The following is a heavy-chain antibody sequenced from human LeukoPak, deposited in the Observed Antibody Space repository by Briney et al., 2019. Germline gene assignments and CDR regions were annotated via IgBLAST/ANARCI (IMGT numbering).Heavy chain of an antibody. J-gene: IGHJ6*03. D-gene: IGHD6-19*01. CDR1: GGSFSGYY. CDR2: INHSGST. Sequence: PSETLSLTCAVYGGSFSGYYWSWIRQPPGKGLEWIGEINHSGSTNYNPSLKSRVTISVDTSKNQFSLKLSSVTAADTAVYYCARVGGIAVAGPNWGWVAGYYYYHMDVWGKGTTVTISS. CDR3: ARVGGIAVAGPNWGWVAGYYYYHMDV. V-gene: IGHV4-34*01.